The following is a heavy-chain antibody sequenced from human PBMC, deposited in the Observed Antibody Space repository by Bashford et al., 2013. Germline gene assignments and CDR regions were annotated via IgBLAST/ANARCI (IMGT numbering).Heavy chain of an antibody. J-gene: IGHJ6*04. D-gene: IGHD1-14*01. V-gene: IGHV4-34*01. CDR2: INHFGST. CDR3: ARDVPDYYYGMDV. Sequence: SSETLSLTCAVYGGSFSDYYWSWIRQTPGKGLEWIGEINHFGSTDYNPSLRGRVTISLDTSKNQFSLRLTSVAAADTAVYYCARDVPDYYYGMDVWGKGTTVTVSS. CDR1: GGSFSDYY.